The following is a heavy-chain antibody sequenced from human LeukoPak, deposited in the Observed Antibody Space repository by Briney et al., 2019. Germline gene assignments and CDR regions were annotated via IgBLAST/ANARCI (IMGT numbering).Heavy chain of an antibody. J-gene: IGHJ4*02. CDR3: SKDRPRSSFDY. CDR2: ISSDGIHT. V-gene: IGHV3-21*01. Sequence: GALRLSWPGPGFPLSSNNMDWVRPASGEGLDWGSFISSDGIHTFYANPVKGRFTISRDNAKNSLYLQMNSLRDEDTAVYYCSKDRPRSSFDYWGQGILVTVSS. CDR1: GFPLSSNN. D-gene: IGHD6-6*01.